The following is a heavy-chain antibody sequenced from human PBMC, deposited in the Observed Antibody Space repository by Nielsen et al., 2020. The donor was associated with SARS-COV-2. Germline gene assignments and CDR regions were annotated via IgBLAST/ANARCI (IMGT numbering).Heavy chain of an antibody. CDR2: ISYSGETT. Sequence: GESLKISCAASRNYAMSWVRQAPGKGLEWVSAISYSGETTYYAGSVKGRFTISRENAKNSLYLQMNSLRAGDTAVYYCARAGALSSSWYSMDFWGQGTTVTVSS. V-gene: IGHV3-23*01. CDR3: ARAGALSSSWYSMDF. D-gene: IGHD6-13*01. CDR1: RNYA. J-gene: IGHJ6*02.